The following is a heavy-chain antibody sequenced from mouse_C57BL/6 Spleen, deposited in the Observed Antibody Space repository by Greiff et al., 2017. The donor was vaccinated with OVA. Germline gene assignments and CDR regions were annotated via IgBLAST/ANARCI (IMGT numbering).Heavy chain of an antibody. Sequence: EVHLVESGGGLVKPGGSLKLSCAASGFTFSSYAMSWVRQTPEKRLEWVATISDGGSYTYYPDNVKGRFTISRDNAKNNLYLQMSHLKSEDTAMYYCARALYGNYYFDYWGQGTTLTVSS. CDR2: ISDGGSYT. D-gene: IGHD2-1*01. CDR3: ARALYGNYYFDY. CDR1: GFTFSSYA. V-gene: IGHV5-4*01. J-gene: IGHJ2*01.